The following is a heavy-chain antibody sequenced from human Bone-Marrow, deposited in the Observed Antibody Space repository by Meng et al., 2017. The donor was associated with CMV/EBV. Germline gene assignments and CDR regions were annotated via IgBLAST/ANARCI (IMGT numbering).Heavy chain of an antibody. CDR3: ARVDPGFSVGATVY. V-gene: IGHV3-23*01. CDR1: GFTFSNYA. CDR2: ISGSGGST. J-gene: IGHJ4*02. D-gene: IGHD1-26*01. Sequence: GGSLRLSCAASGFTFSNYAMNWVRQAPGKGLEWVSAISGSGGSTYYADSVKGRFTISRDNSKNTLYLQMNSLRAEDTAVYYCARVDPGFSVGATVYWGQGTLVTVSS.